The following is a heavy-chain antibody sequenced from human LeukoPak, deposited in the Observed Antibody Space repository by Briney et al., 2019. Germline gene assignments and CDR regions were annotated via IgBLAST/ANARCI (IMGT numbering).Heavy chain of an antibody. Sequence: SETLSLTCSVSGDSISGYYWSWIRQPPGKGLEWIAYIHNSGNSNYNPSLKSRVTISADTSKNQFSLKLSSVTAADTAVYYCASDAYCGGDCPFDYWGQGTLVTVSS. CDR2: IHNSGNS. D-gene: IGHD2-21*02. CDR3: ASDAYCGGDCPFDY. J-gene: IGHJ4*02. CDR1: GDSISGYY. V-gene: IGHV4-59*01.